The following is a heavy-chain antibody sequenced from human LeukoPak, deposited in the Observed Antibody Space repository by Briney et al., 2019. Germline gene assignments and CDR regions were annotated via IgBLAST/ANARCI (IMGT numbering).Heavy chain of an antibody. CDR2: IYYSGST. CDR3: ATHRRSGSGGSENAFEI. Sequence: SETLSLTCTVSAGSISSYYWSWIRQPPGKGLEWIGYIYYSGSTNYNPSLKSRVTISVDTSKNQFSLKLNSVTAADTAIYYCATHRRSGSGGSENAFEIWGQGTMVTVSS. CDR1: AGSISSYY. J-gene: IGHJ3*02. V-gene: IGHV4-59*08. D-gene: IGHD5-12*01.